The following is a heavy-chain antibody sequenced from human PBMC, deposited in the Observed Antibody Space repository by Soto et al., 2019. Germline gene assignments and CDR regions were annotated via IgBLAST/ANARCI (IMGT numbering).Heavy chain of an antibody. CDR2: IKQDGSER. Sequence: RLSCAASGFTFSSYWMSRVRQAPGKGLEWVVNIKQDGSERYYMDSVGGRFTASRDNAKNSLYLQMNSLRAEDTAVYFCARVAYTNGWIYDDWGQGILVTVSS. D-gene: IGHD6-19*01. V-gene: IGHV3-7*01. CDR3: ARVAYTNGWIYDD. J-gene: IGHJ4*01. CDR1: GFTFSSYW.